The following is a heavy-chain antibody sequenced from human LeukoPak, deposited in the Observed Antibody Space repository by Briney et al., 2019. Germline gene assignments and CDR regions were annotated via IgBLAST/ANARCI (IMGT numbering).Heavy chain of an antibody. CDR1: GFIFSSYG. D-gene: IGHD1-7*01. CDR2: IRYAGTSE. Sequence: GGSLRLSCAASGFIFSSYGMHWVRQAPGKGLEWVAFIRYAGTSEHYGDSVKGRFTISGDNAKNTLYLQMNSLRAEDTAVYYCARGGGTGTTGPLYYYYYYMDVWGKGTTVTVSS. J-gene: IGHJ6*03. V-gene: IGHV3-30*02. CDR3: ARGGGTGTTGPLYYYYYYMDV.